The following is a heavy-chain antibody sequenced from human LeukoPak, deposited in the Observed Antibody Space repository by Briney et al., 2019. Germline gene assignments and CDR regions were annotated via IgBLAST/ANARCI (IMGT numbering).Heavy chain of an antibody. CDR1: GFTFSDYY. D-gene: IGHD1-26*01. V-gene: IGHV3-11*04. CDR2: ISSSGSTI. Sequence: GGSLRLSCAASGFTFSDYYMSWVRQAPGKGLEWVSYISSSGSTIYYADSVKGRFTISRGNAKNSLYLQMNSLRAEDTAVYYCARRSGSHLVFDYWGQGTLVTVSS. J-gene: IGHJ4*02. CDR3: ARRSGSHLVFDY.